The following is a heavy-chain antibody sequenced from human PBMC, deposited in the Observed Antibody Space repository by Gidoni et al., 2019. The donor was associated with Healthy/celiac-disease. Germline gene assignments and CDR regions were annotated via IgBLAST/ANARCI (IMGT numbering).Heavy chain of an antibody. V-gene: IGHV4-34*01. Sequence: QVQLQQWGAGLLKPSETLSLTCAVYGGSFSGYYWSWIRQPPGKGLEWIGEINHSGSTNYNPSLKSRVTISVDTSKNQFSLKLSSVTAADTAVYYCARRRYCSGGSCYYDYWGQGTLVTVSS. D-gene: IGHD2-15*01. J-gene: IGHJ4*02. CDR3: ARRRYCSGGSCYYDY. CDR2: INHSGST. CDR1: GGSFSGYY.